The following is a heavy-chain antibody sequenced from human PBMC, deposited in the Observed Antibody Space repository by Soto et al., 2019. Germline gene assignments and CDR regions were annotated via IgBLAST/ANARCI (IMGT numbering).Heavy chain of an antibody. Sequence: QITLKESGPTLVKPTQTLTLTCTFSGVSLSTSGLGVGWIRQPPAMTLEWLALIYWKEDKRYSPPLKSRLTITKDTSKNQVVLTITIMDPVDTATYYCAHFSTVTNFDYWGQGTLVTGSS. CDR3: AHFSTVTNFDY. V-gene: IGHV2-5*01. D-gene: IGHD4-17*01. J-gene: IGHJ4*02. CDR1: GVSLSTSGLG. CDR2: IYWKEDK.